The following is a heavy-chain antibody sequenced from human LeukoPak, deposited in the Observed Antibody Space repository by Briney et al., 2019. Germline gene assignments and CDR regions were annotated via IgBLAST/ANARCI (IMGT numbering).Heavy chain of an antibody. CDR3: ARDTYCSGGSCPASEFDP. Sequence: PGGSLRLSYAASGFTFSSYAMHWVRQAPGKGLEWVAVISYDGSNKYYADFVKDRFTISRDNSKNTLYLQMNSLRAEDTAVYYCARDTYCSGGSCPASEFDPWGQGTLVTVSS. CDR1: GFTFSSYA. J-gene: IGHJ5*02. V-gene: IGHV3-30-3*01. CDR2: ISYDGSNK. D-gene: IGHD2-15*01.